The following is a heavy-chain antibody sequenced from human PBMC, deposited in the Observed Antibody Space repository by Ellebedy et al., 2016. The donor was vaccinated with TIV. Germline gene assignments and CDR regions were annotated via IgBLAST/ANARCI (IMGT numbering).Heavy chain of an antibody. V-gene: IGHV3-7*03. J-gene: IGHJ4*02. CDR2: INHDGSEN. Sequence: PGGSLRLSCAVSGFTFSRYWMNWVRQAPGKGLEWVANINHDGSENSYADSVKGRFTISRDNADNLLYLQMQNLRAEDTAIYYCVRGTPMPGLDYWGQGTLVTVSS. D-gene: IGHD1-14*01. CDR3: VRGTPMPGLDY. CDR1: GFTFSRYW.